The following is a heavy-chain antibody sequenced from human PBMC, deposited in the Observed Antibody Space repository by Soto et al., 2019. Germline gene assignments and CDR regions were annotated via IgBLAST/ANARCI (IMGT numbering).Heavy chain of an antibody. Sequence: QLQLQESGSGLVKPSQTLSLTCAVSGGSSGSGGYSWSLIRQPPGKGLEWIGYIYHSGSTYYNPSLKSRVTILVDRSKNQFSLKLSSVTAADTAVYYCARGEVVALGYWGQGTLVTVSS. J-gene: IGHJ4*02. CDR3: ARGEVVALGY. CDR1: GGSSGSGGYS. V-gene: IGHV4-30-2*01. D-gene: IGHD2-15*01. CDR2: IYHSGST.